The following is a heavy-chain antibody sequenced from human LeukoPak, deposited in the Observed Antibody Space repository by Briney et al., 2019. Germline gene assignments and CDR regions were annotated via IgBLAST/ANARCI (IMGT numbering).Heavy chain of an antibody. CDR2: IWYDGSNK. CDR1: GFTFSSYG. V-gene: IGHV3-33*06. J-gene: IGHJ4*02. Sequence: GGSLILSCAASGFTFSSYGMHWVRQAPGKGLEWVAVIWYDGSNKYYADSVKGRFTISRDNSKNTLYLQMNSLRAEDTAVYYCAKADERYRSSWYDYFDYWGQGTLVTVSS. D-gene: IGHD6-13*01. CDR3: AKADERYRSSWYDYFDY.